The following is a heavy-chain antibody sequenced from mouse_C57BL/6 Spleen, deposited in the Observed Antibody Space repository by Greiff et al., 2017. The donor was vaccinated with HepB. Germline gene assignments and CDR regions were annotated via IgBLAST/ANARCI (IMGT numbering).Heavy chain of an antibody. CDR1: GYAFSSYW. CDR2: IYPGDGDT. D-gene: IGHD3-2*02. CDR3: ARGPTAQAPLDY. J-gene: IGHJ2*01. V-gene: IGHV1-80*01. Sequence: QVQLQQSGAELVKPGASVKISCKASGYAFSSYWMNWVKQRPGKGLEWIGQIYPGDGDTNYNGKFKGKATLTADKSSSTAYMQLSSLTSEDSAVYFCARGPTAQAPLDYWGQGTTLTVSS.